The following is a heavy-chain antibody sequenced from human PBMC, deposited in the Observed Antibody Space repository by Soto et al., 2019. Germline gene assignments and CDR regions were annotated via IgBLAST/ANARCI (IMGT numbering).Heavy chain of an antibody. CDR2: IYSGGTT. CDR1: GFTVSSNY. CDR3: AREAGGSHYMDV. D-gene: IGHD2-15*01. V-gene: IGHV3-66*01. Sequence: EVQLVESGGGLVQPGGSLRLSCAASGFTVSSNYMNWVRQAPGKGLEWVSVIYSGGTTYYGDSVKGRFTISRDNSKNTLFLQLNSLRAEDTAVYFCAREAGGSHYMDVWGKGTTVTVSS. J-gene: IGHJ6*03.